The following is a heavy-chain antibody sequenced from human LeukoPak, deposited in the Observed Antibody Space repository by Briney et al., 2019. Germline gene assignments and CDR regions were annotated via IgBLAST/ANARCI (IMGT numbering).Heavy chain of an antibody. CDR2: IYSGGST. CDR3: ARDFSSYYGSRTSYGDAWFDY. V-gene: IGHV3-66*02. CDR1: GFTVSGNY. J-gene: IGHJ4*02. D-gene: IGHD3-22*01. Sequence: PGGSLRLSCAASGFTVSGNYMSWVRQAPGKGLEWVSVIYSGGSTYYADSVKGRFTISRDNSMNTLYLQMNSLRAEDTAVFYCARDFSSYYGSRTSYGDAWFDYWGQGSLVTVSS.